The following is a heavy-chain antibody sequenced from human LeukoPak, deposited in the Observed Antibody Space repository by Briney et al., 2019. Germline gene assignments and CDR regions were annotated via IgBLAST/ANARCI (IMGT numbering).Heavy chain of an antibody. V-gene: IGHV1-69*13. J-gene: IGHJ3*02. CDR1: GGTFKNSV. Sequence: ASVKVSCKASGGTFKNSVINWVRQAPGQGLEWMGGIIPMTATARYAQKFQGRVTTTADESTSVAYMELSTLRSEDTAVYYCARGGAMGVYDSSGYYPLDAFDIWGQGTMVTVSS. CDR3: ARGGAMGVYDSSGYYPLDAFDI. CDR2: IIPMTATA. D-gene: IGHD3-22*01.